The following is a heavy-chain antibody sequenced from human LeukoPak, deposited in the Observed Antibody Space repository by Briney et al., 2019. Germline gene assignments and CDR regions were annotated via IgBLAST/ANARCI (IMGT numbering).Heavy chain of an antibody. CDR2: IIPILGTA. CDR3: ARDGGGWFDP. Sequence: ASVKVSCKASGCTFSSYAINWVRQAPGQGLEWMGVIIPILGTANYAQKFQGRVTITADESTSTAYMELSSLRSEDPAVYYCARDGGGWFDPWGQGTLVTVSS. J-gene: IGHJ5*02. V-gene: IGHV1-69*01. CDR1: GCTFSSYA. D-gene: IGHD3-16*01.